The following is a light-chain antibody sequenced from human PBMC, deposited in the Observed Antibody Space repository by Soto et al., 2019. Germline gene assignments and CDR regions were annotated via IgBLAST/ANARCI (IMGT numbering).Light chain of an antibody. Sequence: DIQMTQSPSSLSASVGDRVTITCQASQDISNYLHWYQQKPGKAPKLLIYDASNLETGVPSRFSGTGSGTDFTLNISRVEAEDVGVYYCMQALQTPPTFGPGTKVDIK. J-gene: IGKJ3*01. CDR2: DAS. V-gene: IGKV1-33*01. CDR1: QDISNY. CDR3: MQALQTPPT.